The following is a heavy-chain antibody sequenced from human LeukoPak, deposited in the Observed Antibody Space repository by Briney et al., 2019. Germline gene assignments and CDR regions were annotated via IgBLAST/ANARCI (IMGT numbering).Heavy chain of an antibody. CDR2: IHYSGST. CDR3: ARAPYYYDSSGYYYNV. D-gene: IGHD3-22*01. J-gene: IGHJ6*04. CDR1: GGSISSYY. Sequence: SETLSLTCTVSGGSISSYYWSWIRQPPGKGLEWIGYIHYSGSTNYNPSLKSRVTISVDTSKNQFSLKLSSVTAADTAVYYCARAPYYYDSSGYYYNVWGKGTTVTVSS. V-gene: IGHV4-59*08.